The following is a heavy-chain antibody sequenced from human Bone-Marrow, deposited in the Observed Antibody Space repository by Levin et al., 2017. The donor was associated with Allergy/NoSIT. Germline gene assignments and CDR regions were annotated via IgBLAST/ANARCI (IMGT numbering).Heavy chain of an antibody. D-gene: IGHD3-3*01. J-gene: IGHJ6*02. Sequence: LGESLKISCKASGYTFTSYDINWVRQATGQGLEWMGWMNPNSGNTGYAQKFQGRVTMTRNTSISTAYMELSSLRSEDTAVYYCARGLKNYDFWSGYFREYYYYGMDVWGQGTTVTVSS. V-gene: IGHV1-8*01. CDR2: MNPNSGNT. CDR3: ARGLKNYDFWSGYFREYYYYGMDV. CDR1: GYTFTSYD.